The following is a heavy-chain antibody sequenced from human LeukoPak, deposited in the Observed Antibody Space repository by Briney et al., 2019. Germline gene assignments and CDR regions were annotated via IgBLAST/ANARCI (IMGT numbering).Heavy chain of an antibody. D-gene: IGHD1-26*01. CDR3: ARVRSGSYYFDY. CDR2: IYSSGIT. Sequence: SETLSLTCSGSGGSIGSYYWSWIRQPAGKGLEWIGRIYSSGITNYNPSLKGRVTMSVDTSKNQFSLKLNSVTAADTAFYYCARVRSGSYYFDYWGQGTLVTVSS. V-gene: IGHV4-4*07. CDR1: GGSIGSYY. J-gene: IGHJ4*02.